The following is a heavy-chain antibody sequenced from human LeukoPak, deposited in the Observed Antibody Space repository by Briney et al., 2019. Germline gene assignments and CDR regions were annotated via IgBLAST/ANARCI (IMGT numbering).Heavy chain of an antibody. CDR3: ARGLYCSSSTSCYDYGMDV. CDR2: FIPILGTA. CDR1: GGTFRSYG. Sequence: ASVKVSFKASGGTFRSYGLNWVRQAPGQGLKWMGGFIPILGTAKCAQKLQGRVTITADESTSTGYMELSSLRYEDTAVYYCARGLYCSSSTSCYDYGMDVWGQGATVTVSS. J-gene: IGHJ6*02. D-gene: IGHD2-2*01. V-gene: IGHV1-69*01.